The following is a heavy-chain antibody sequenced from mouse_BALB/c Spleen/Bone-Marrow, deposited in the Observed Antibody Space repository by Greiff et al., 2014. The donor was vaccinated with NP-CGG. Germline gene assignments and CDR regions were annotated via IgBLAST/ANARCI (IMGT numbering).Heavy chain of an antibody. V-gene: IGHV14-3*02. Sequence: EVQLQQSGAELVKPGASVKLSCTAPGFNIKDTYMHWVKQRPEQGLEWIGRIDPANGNTKYDPKFQGKATITADTSSNIAYLQLSSLTSEDTAVYYCAPYYYGSSSFTYWGQGTLVTVSA. CDR1: GFNIKDTY. CDR3: APYYYGSSSFTY. D-gene: IGHD1-1*01. J-gene: IGHJ3*01. CDR2: IDPANGNT.